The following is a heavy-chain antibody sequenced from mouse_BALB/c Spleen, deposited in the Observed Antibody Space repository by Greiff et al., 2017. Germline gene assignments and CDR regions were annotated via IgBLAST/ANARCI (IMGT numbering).Heavy chain of an antibody. Sequence: VQLKESGPGLVKPSQSLSLTCTVTGYSITSDYAWNWIRQFPGNKLEWMGYISYSGSTSYNPSLKSRISITRDTSKNQFFLQLNSVTTEDTATYYCAKGDYYGNHRAWFAYWGQGTLVTVSA. J-gene: IGHJ3*01. CDR3: AKGDYYGNHRAWFAY. CDR2: ISYSGST. V-gene: IGHV3-2*02. D-gene: IGHD2-1*01. CDR1: GYSITSDYA.